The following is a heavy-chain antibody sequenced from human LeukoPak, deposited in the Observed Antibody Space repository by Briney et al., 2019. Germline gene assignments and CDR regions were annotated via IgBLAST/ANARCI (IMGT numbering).Heavy chain of an antibody. CDR2: ISYDGSNK. J-gene: IGHJ3*02. Sequence: GGSLRLSCAASGFTFSSYAMHWVRQAPGKGLEWVAVISYDGSNKYYADSVKGRFTISRDNSKNTLYLQMNSLRAEDTAVYYCARDRGDAFDIWGQGTMVTVSS. CDR1: GFTFSSYA. V-gene: IGHV3-30-3*01. CDR3: ARDRGDAFDI.